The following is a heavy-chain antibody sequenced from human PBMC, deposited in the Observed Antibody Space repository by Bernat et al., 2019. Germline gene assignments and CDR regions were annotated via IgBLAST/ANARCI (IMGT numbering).Heavy chain of an antibody. D-gene: IGHD2-2*01. Sequence: EVQLVETGGGLIQPGGSLRLSCAASGFTVSSNYMSWVRQAPGKGLEWVSAISGSGGSTYYADSVKGRFTISRDNSKNTLYLQMNSLRAEDTAVYYCARYCISTSCANPYGMDVWGQGTTVTVSS. CDR1: GFTVSSNY. CDR2: SGSGGST. J-gene: IGHJ6*02. CDR3: ARYCISTSCANPYGMDV. V-gene: IGHV3-53*02.